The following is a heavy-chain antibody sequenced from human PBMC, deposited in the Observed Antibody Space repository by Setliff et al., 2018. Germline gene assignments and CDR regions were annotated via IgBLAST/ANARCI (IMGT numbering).Heavy chain of an antibody. CDR3: ARVPQEAFYYYDRGNYFDY. V-gene: IGHV1-69*05. D-gene: IGHD3-22*01. Sequence: ASVKVSCKASGATFSSHGISWVRQAPGQGLEWMGGTIPMFGTTEYAQKFQGRLTIITDESTNTAFMQLSSLRSDDTAVYYCARVPQEAFYYYDRGNYFDYWGQGTLGTVSS. CDR2: TIPMFGTT. J-gene: IGHJ4*02. CDR1: GATFSSHG.